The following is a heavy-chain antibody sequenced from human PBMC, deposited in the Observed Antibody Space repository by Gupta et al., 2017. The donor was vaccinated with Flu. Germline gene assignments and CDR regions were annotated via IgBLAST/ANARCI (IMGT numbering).Heavy chain of an antibody. D-gene: IGHD4-17*01. CDR3: ARETPTVTPHWAFDI. J-gene: IGHJ3*02. V-gene: IGHV6-1*01. Sequence: PSRGLEWLGRTYYRSKWYNDYAVSVKSRITINPDTSKNQFSLQLNSVTPEDTAVYYCARETPTVTPHWAFDIWGQGTMVTVSS. CDR2: TYYRSKWYN.